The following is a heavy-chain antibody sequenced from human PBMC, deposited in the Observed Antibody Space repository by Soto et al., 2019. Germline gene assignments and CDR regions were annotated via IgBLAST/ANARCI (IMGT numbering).Heavy chain of an antibody. J-gene: IGHJ6*02. CDR2: IYYTGST. Sequence: TLSLTCTVPGGSVSRESHYLSWIRQTPRQGLEWNGHIYYTGSTNYNTSLKGRVTMSVDTSRDQVSLRLRSVTRADTAVYYCARDQYDFRSGSYYYAMEVWGQGTNVSVS. V-gene: IGHV4-61*01. CDR1: GGSVSRESHY. CDR3: ARDQYDFRSGSYYYAMEV. D-gene: IGHD3-3*01.